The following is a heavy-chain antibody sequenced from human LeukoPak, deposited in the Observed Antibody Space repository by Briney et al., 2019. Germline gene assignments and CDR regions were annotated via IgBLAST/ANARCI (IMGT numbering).Heavy chain of an antibody. D-gene: IGHD1/OR15-1a*01. CDR2: INRDGTTT. V-gene: IGHV3-74*01. Sequence: GGSLRLSCAASGFTFSSYWMHWVRQVPGKGLAWVSHINRDGTTTTYADSVKGRFTISRDNAANTLFLQMNSLRAEDTAVYYCAKQNNFDYWGQGTLVTVSS. CDR3: AKQNNFDY. J-gene: IGHJ4*02. CDR1: GFTFSSYW.